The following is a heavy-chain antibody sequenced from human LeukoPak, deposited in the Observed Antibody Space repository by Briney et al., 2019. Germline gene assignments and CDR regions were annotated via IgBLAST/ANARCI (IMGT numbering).Heavy chain of an antibody. V-gene: IGHV4-39*02. CDR3: ARDVDIVATVWFDP. CDR1: GGSISSSSYY. CDR2: IYYSGST. Sequence: SETLSPTCTVSGGSISSSSYYWGWIRQPPGKGLEWIGTIYYSGSTYYNPSLKSRVTISVDTSQNQFSLRLSSVTAADTAVYYCARDVDIVATVWFDPWGQGTLVTVSS. D-gene: IGHD5-12*01. J-gene: IGHJ5*02.